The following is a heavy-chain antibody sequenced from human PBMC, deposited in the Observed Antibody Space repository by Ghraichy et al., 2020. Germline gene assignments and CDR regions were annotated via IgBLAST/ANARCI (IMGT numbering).Heavy chain of an antibody. J-gene: IGHJ6*02. Sequence: SETLSLTCTVSGGSISSSSYYWGWIRQPPGKGLEWIGSIYYSGSTYYNPSLKSRVTISVDTSKNQFSLKLSSVTAADTAVYYCASVPLRVGLDYYYGMDVWGQGTTVTVSS. V-gene: IGHV4-39*01. D-gene: IGHD3-10*01. CDR1: GGSISSSSYY. CDR2: IYYSGST. CDR3: ASVPLRVGLDYYYGMDV.